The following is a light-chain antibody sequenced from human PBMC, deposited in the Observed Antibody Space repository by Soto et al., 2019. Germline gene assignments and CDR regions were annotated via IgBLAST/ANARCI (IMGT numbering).Light chain of an antibody. CDR3: SSYAGSNLYV. V-gene: IGLV2-8*01. Sequence: QSVLTQPPSASGSPGQSVTISCTGTSSDVGGYNYVSWYQQHPGKAPKLMIYEVSKRPXXXXXXXSGSKSGNTASLTVSGXXXXXXXDYYCSSYAGSNLYVFGTGTKVTVL. CDR2: EVS. CDR1: SSDVGGYNY. J-gene: IGLJ1*01.